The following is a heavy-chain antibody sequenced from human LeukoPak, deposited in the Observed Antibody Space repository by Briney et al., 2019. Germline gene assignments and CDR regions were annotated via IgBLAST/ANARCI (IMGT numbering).Heavy chain of an antibody. Sequence: GGSLRLSCAASGFIFSSYSMNWVRQAPGKGLEWVSSISSSSSYIYYADSVKGRFTISRDNAKNSLYLQMNSLRAEDTAVYYCAREPPGYYFDYWGQGTLVTVSS. CDR3: AREPPGYYFDY. J-gene: IGHJ4*02. V-gene: IGHV3-21*04. CDR1: GFIFSSYS. CDR2: ISSSSSYI.